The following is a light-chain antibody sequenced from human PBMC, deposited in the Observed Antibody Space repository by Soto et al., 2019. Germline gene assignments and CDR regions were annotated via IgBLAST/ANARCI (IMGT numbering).Light chain of an antibody. CDR1: QSVSSN. J-gene: IGKJ4*01. Sequence: EIVMTQSPATLSVSPGERATLSCRASQSVSSNLAWYQQKPGQAPRLLIYGASTRATGIPARFSGSGSGTEFTLTISSLQSEYFAFYYCKQYNNWPPLTFGGGTKVEIK. CDR3: KQYNNWPPLT. CDR2: GAS. V-gene: IGKV3-15*01.